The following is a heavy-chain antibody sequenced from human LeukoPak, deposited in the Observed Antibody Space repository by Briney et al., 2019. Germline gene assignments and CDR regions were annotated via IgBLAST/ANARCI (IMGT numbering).Heavy chain of an antibody. D-gene: IGHD3-9*01. Sequence: SETLSLTCTVSGGSITSSTYYWGWIRQPPGKGLEWIGSIYYSGNTYYNPSLKSRVTISVDTSKNQFSLKLSSVTAADTAVYYCARGLRYFDWYFSDWGQGTLVTVSS. CDR1: GGSITSSTYY. J-gene: IGHJ4*02. CDR3: ARGLRYFDWYFSD. V-gene: IGHV4-39*01. CDR2: IYYSGNT.